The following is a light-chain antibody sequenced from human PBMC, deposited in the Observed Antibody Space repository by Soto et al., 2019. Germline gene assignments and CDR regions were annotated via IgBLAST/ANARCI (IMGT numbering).Light chain of an antibody. CDR1: QSVSSSY. CDR3: QQYNTYSWT. J-gene: IGKJ1*01. V-gene: IGKV3D-7*01. CDR2: GAS. Sequence: EIVVTQSHRTLSLSPGERATLSCRATQSVSSSYLAWYQQKPGQAPRLLIYGASTRATGFPARFSGGGSGTDFTLTVSSLQPEEFATYYCQQYNTYSWTFGQGTKVDIK.